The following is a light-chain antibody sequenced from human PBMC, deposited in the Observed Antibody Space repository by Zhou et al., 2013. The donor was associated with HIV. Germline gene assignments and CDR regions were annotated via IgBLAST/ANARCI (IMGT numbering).Light chain of an antibody. CDR3: QQYASSPRT. CDR2: VAS. V-gene: IGKV3-20*01. CDR1: RNIYNNY. Sequence: VLTQSPGTLSLSPGERATLSCRASRNIYNNYLAWYQQRPGQALRLLINVASSRATGIPDRFSGSGSGTDFTLTISRLEPEDFAVYSCQQYASSPRTFGQGTKVEIK. J-gene: IGKJ1*01.